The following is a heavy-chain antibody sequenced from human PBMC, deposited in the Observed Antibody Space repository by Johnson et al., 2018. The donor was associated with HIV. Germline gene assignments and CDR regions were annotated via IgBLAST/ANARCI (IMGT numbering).Heavy chain of an antibody. V-gene: IGHV3-9*01. CDR2: ISWNSGSI. J-gene: IGHJ3*02. D-gene: IGHD5-24*01. Sequence: VQLVESGGGLVQPGRSLRLSCAASGFTFDDYAMHWVRQAPGKGLEWVSGISWNSGSIGYADSVKGRFTISRDNAKNSLYLQMNSLRAEDTAVYYCAREMAATNAWALAIWGQGTMVTTSS. CDR1: GFTFDDYA. CDR3: AREMAATNAWALAI.